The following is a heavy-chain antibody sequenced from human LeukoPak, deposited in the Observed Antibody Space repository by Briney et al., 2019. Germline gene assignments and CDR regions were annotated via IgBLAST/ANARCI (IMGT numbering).Heavy chain of an antibody. Sequence: GGSLRLSCAASGFTFSSYSMNWVRQAPGKGLEWVSSISSSSSYIYYADSVKGRFTISRDNAKNSLYLQMNSLRAEDTAVYYCAGGSGTTVTYDAFDIWGQGTMVTVSS. V-gene: IGHV3-21*01. D-gene: IGHD4-17*01. CDR1: GFTFSSYS. CDR3: AGGSGTTVTYDAFDI. J-gene: IGHJ3*02. CDR2: ISSSSSYI.